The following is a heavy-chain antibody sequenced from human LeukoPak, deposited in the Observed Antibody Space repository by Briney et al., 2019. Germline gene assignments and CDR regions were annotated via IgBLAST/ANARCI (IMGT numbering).Heavy chain of an antibody. D-gene: IGHD3-16*02. J-gene: IGHJ5*02. CDR1: GYTFIGYY. Sequence: ASVKVSCKTSGYTFIGYYMHWVRQAPGKGLEWMGGFDPEDGETIYAQKFQGRVTMTEDTSTDTAYMELSSLRSEDTAVYYCATAGTYYDYVWGSYRSDYNWFDPWGQGTLVTVSS. CDR3: ATAGTYYDYVWGSYRSDYNWFDP. CDR2: FDPEDGET. V-gene: IGHV1-24*01.